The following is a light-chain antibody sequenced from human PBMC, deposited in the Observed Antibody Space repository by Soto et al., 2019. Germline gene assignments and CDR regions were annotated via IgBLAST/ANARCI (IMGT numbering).Light chain of an antibody. CDR1: QYINNDY. CDR3: QQYVRSPVT. CDR2: GVS. J-gene: IGKJ4*01. Sequence: EIVMTQSPGTLSLSPGERATLSCRASQYINNDYLAWYQQKPRQAPRLLIHGVSNRASGIPDRFSGSGSGTDFTVTISTLEPDDLAVYYCQQYVRSPVTFGGGTKVEIK. V-gene: IGKV3-20*01.